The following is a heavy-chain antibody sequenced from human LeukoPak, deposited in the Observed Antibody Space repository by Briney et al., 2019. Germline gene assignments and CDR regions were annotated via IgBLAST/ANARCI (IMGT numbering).Heavy chain of an antibody. V-gene: IGHV3-30-3*01. Sequence: GGSLRLSCVASGFTFSRYXXXXXXXAXXXXXXXXXXXXFDGSNKYYADSVXGXXXXXXDNPKNTLFLQMNSLRLEDTAVYYCARTLYCSGGRCGGIEYWGQGTLVTVSS. CDR2: XXFDGSNK. CDR1: GFTFSRYX. D-gene: IGHD2-15*01. J-gene: IGHJ4*02. CDR3: ARTLYCSGGRCGGIEY.